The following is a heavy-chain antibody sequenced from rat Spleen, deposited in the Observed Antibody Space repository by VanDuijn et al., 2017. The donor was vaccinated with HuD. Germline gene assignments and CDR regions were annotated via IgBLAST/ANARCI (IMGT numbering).Heavy chain of an antibody. CDR2: ISYDGTTT. V-gene: IGHV5-29*01. CDR3: AKDREYYGYNSFGY. D-gene: IGHD1-9*01. J-gene: IGHJ2*01. CDR1: GFTFSDYY. Sequence: EVHLVESGGGLVQPGGSLKLSCVASGFTFSDYYMAWVRQAPTKGLEWVATISYDGTTTSYRDSVRGRFTISRDNAKSTLYLQLDSLRSEDTATYYCAKDREYYGYNSFGYWGQGVMVTVSS.